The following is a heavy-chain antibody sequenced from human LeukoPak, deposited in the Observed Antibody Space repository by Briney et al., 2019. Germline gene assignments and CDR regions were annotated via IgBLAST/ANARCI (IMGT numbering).Heavy chain of an antibody. V-gene: IGHV3-30*04. CDR2: ISYDGSNK. Sequence: GGSLRLSCAASGFTFSSYAMHWVRQAPGKGLEWVAVISYDGSNKYYADSVKGRFTISRDNSKNTLYLQMNSLRAEDTAVYYCAKAPLGYCSSTSCSYFDYWGQGTLVTVSS. J-gene: IGHJ4*02. CDR3: AKAPLGYCSSTSCSYFDY. CDR1: GFTFSSYA. D-gene: IGHD2-2*01.